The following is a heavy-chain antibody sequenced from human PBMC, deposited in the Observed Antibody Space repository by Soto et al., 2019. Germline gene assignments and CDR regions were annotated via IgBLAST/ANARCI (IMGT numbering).Heavy chain of an antibody. CDR2: IYYSGST. CDR3: ARVADYYDSSGYSWKYYFDY. D-gene: IGHD3-22*01. J-gene: IGHJ4*02. Sequence: TETLSLTCTVSGGSMNSYYWSWIRQPPGKGLEWIGNIYYSGSTNYNPSLRSRVTISVDTPKNQFSLKLSSVTAADTAVYYCARVADYYDSSGYSWKYYFDYWGQGTLVTVSS. V-gene: IGHV4-59*01. CDR1: GGSMNSYY.